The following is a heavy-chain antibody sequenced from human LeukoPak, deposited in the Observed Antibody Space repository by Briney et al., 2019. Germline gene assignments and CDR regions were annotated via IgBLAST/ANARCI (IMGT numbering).Heavy chain of an antibody. CDR2: ISSSSSYI. J-gene: IGHJ4*02. CDR3: ARDPVAAAGGGAHFDN. Sequence: GGSLRLSCAASGFTFSSYSMNWVRQAPGKGLEWVSSISSSSSYIYYADSVKGRFTISRDNAKNSLYLQMNSLRAEDTAVYYCARDPVAAAGGGAHFDNWGQGTLVTVSS. D-gene: IGHD6-13*01. V-gene: IGHV3-21*04. CDR1: GFTFSSYS.